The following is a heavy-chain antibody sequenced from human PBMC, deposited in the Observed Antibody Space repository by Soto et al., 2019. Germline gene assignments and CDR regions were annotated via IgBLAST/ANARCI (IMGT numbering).Heavy chain of an antibody. Sequence: PSETLSLTCAVYGGSFSGYYWSWIRQPPGKGLEWIGEINHSGSTNYNPSLKSRVTISVDTSKNPFSLKLSSVTAADTAVYYCCCGVPLDYWGQGTLVTVSS. D-gene: IGHD2-21*01. CDR1: GGSFSGYY. J-gene: IGHJ4*02. CDR2: INHSGST. V-gene: IGHV4-34*01. CDR3: CCGVPLDY.